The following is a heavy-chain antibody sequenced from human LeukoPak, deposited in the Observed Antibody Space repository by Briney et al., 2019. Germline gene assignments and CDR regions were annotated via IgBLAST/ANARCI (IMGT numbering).Heavy chain of an antibody. J-gene: IGHJ4*02. CDR2: INHSGST. V-gene: IGHV4-34*01. D-gene: IGHD3-10*01. Sequence: SETLSLTCAVYGGSFSGYYWSWIRQPPGKGLEWIGEINHSGSTNYNPSLKSRVTISLDTSQNQFSLKLTSVTPADTAVYYCARTAKYYYGSETYYFFDYWGQGTLVTVSS. CDR1: GGSFSGYY. CDR3: ARTAKYYYGSETYYFFDY.